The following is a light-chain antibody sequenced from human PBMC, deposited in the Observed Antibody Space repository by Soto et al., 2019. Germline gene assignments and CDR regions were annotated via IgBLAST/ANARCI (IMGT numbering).Light chain of an antibody. Sequence: EIVLTQSPGTLSLSPGERATLSCRASQSVGRNYVAWYQQKPGQAPRLLIFAASGRVTGIPDRFSGSGSGTDFTLAITRLEPEDFALYFCQQYGSSPPYTVGQGTTLEI. CDR1: QSVGRNY. CDR2: AAS. V-gene: IGKV3-20*01. J-gene: IGKJ2*01. CDR3: QQYGSSPPYT.